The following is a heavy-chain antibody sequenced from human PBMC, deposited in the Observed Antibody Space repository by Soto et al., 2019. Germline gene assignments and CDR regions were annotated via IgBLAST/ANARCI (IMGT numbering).Heavy chain of an antibody. V-gene: IGHV4-39*01. J-gene: IGHJ4*02. CDR1: GGSISSSSYY. CDR2: IYFSGNT. CDR3: ARLEWNIDKYSYFFDS. Sequence: QPQLQESGPGLVKPSETLSLTCTVSGGSISSSSYYWGWIRQPPGRGLEWIGNIYFSGNTYYNPSLKSRVTISLDTSKNQFSLKLTSVTAADAAVYYCARLEWNIDKYSYFFDSWGQGTLVTVSS. D-gene: IGHD3-3*01.